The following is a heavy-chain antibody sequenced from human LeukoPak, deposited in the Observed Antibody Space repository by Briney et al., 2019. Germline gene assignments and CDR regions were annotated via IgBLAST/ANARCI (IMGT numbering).Heavy chain of an antibody. CDR1: GFTFSNYA. CDR3: ARDDPYFGDYPYYFDY. CDR2: ITSDGINQ. V-gene: IGHV3-30*04. J-gene: IGHJ4*02. D-gene: IGHD4-17*01. Sequence: PGGSLRLSCAASGFTFSNYAMHWVRQAPGKGLEWLAVITSDGINQHYADSVRGRLTISRDNSIKTLFLQMNSLGTDDTAVYYCARDDPYFGDYPYYFDYWGQGTLVTVSS.